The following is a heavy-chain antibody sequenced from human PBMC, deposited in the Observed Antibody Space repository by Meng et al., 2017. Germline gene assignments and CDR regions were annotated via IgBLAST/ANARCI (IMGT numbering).Heavy chain of an antibody. D-gene: IGHD1-26*01. CDR3: ARDGVGATEGYFDY. CDR1: GGTFSSYA. V-gene: IGHV1-69*06. CDR2: IIPIFGTA. Sequence: QVQLVQSWAGVKKPGCSVKVSCKASGGTFSSYAISWVRQAPGQGLEWMGGIIPIFGTANYAQKFQGRVTITADKSTSTAYMELSSLRSEDTAVYYCARDGVGATEGYFDYWGQGTLVTVSS. J-gene: IGHJ4*02.